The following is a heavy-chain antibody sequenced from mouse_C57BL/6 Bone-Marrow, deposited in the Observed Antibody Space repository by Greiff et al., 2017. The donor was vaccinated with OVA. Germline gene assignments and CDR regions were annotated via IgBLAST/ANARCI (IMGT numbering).Heavy chain of an antibody. CDR3: TREGGNYWFAY. CDR1: GFTFSDAW. J-gene: IGHJ3*01. D-gene: IGHD2-1*01. Sequence: EVQLVESGGGLVQPGGSMKLSCAASGFTFSDAWMDWVRQSPEKGLEWVAEIRNKANNHATYYAESVKGRFTISRDDSKSSVYLQMNSLRAEDTGIYYCTREGGNYWFAYWGQGTLVTVSA. CDR2: IRNKANNHAT. V-gene: IGHV6-6*01.